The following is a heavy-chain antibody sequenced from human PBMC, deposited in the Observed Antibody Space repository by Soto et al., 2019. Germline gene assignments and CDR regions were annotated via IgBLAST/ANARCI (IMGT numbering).Heavy chain of an antibody. CDR3: ARDFPPGRGYCTNGVCFFFDY. CDR1: GFTFSSYA. CDR2: ISYDGSNK. D-gene: IGHD2-8*01. V-gene: IGHV3-30-3*01. Sequence: LRLSCAASGFTFSSYAMHWVRQAPGKGLEWVAVISYDGSNKYYADSVKGRFTISRDNSKNTLYLQMNSLRAEDTAVYYCARDFPPGRGYCTNGVCFFFDYWGQGTLVTVSS. J-gene: IGHJ4*02.